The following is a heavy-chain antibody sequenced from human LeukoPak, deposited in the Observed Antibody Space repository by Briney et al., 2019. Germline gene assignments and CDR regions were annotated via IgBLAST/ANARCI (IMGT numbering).Heavy chain of an antibody. D-gene: IGHD3-10*02. Sequence: GGSLRLSCAASGFTFSSYAMSWVRQAPGKGLEWVSAISGSGGNTYYADSVKGRFTISRDNSKNTLYLQMNSLRAEDTAVYYCAKDHVLAPWTPFDYWGQGTLVTVSS. J-gene: IGHJ4*02. CDR2: ISGSGGNT. V-gene: IGHV3-23*01. CDR3: AKDHVLAPWTPFDY. CDR1: GFTFSSYA.